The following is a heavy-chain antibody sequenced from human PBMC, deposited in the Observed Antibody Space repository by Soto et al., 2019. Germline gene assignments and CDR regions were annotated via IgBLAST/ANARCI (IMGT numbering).Heavy chain of an antibody. CDR2: INHSGST. CDR3: ASIPYGDSRRGYYYYYYMDV. V-gene: IGHV4-34*01. CDR1: GGSFRGYY. J-gene: IGHJ6*03. Sequence: SETHSLTCTVYGGSFRGYYWSWIRQPTGKGLEWIGEINHSGSTNYNPSLKSRVTISVDTSKNQFSLKLSSVTAADTAVYYCASIPYGDSRRGYYYYYYMDVWGKGTTVTVSS. D-gene: IGHD4-17*01.